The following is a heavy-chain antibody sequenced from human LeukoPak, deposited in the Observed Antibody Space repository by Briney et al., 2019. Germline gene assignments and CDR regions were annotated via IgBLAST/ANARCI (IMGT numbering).Heavy chain of an antibody. V-gene: IGHV3-23*01. CDR2: ISGSGGSA. J-gene: IGHJ4*02. D-gene: IGHD6-19*01. CDR1: GFTFSSYA. Sequence: GGSLRLSCAASGFTFSSYAMSWVRQAPGKGLEWVSAISGSGGSAYYADSVKGRFTISRDNSKNTLYLQMNSLRAEDTAVYYCAKLPTGGWFYFDYWGQGTLVTVSS. CDR3: AKLPTGGWFYFDY.